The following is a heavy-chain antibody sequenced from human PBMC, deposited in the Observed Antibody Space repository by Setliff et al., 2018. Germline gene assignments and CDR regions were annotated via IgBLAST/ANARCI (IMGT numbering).Heavy chain of an antibody. J-gene: IGHJ4*03. CDR3: ARGNALDI. D-gene: IGHD1-1*01. CDR1: GFPFSDFY. Sequence: LRLSCAASGFPFSDFYMSWIRQAPGKGLEWISYISGSGEYRFYADSVRDRFTISRDDAKNSLVLQMNRLRPEDTAKYYCARGNALDIWGQGTQVTVSS. CDR2: ISGSGEYR. V-gene: IGHV3-11*04.